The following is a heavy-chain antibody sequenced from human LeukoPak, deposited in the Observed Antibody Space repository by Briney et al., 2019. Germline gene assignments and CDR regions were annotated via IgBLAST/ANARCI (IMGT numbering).Heavy chain of an antibody. Sequence: ASVKVSCKASGYTFTNYGISWVRQAPGQGLGWMAWISAYSGNKEYAQKMQGRVTMTTDTSTSTAYMEPRNLISDDSAVYFCARDAVSTVTAGGIDYWGQGTLVTVSS. J-gene: IGHJ4*02. CDR2: ISAYSGNK. CDR1: GYTFTNYG. D-gene: IGHD2-21*02. V-gene: IGHV1-18*01. CDR3: ARDAVSTVTAGGIDY.